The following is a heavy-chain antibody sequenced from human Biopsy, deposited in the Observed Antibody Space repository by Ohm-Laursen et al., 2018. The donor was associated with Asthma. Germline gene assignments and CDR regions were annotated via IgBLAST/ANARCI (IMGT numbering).Heavy chain of an antibody. Sequence: TLSLTCAVSGGSISSGDYSWSWIRQPPGKGLEWIGFTSPSGNTYYSPSLKSRLTISVDRSKNQFSLRLSSVTAADTAMYYCARDYGDYVWRAFDIWGQGTMVTVSS. CDR1: GGSISSGDYS. D-gene: IGHD4-17*01. V-gene: IGHV4-30-2*01. CDR3: ARDYGDYVWRAFDI. J-gene: IGHJ3*02. CDR2: TSPSGNT.